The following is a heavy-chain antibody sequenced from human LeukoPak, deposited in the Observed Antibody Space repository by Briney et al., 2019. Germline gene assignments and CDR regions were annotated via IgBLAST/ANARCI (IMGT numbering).Heavy chain of an antibody. Sequence: GGSLRLSCAASGFTFSNAWMSWVRQAPGKGLEWVGRIKSKTDGGTTDYAAPVKGRFTISRDDSKNTLYLQMNSLKTEDTAVYYCTTDWGYYDSSGLGDAFDIWGQGTMVTVSS. CDR1: GFTFSNAW. CDR3: TTDWGYYDSSGLGDAFDI. CDR2: IKSKTDGGTT. D-gene: IGHD3-22*01. V-gene: IGHV3-15*01. J-gene: IGHJ3*02.